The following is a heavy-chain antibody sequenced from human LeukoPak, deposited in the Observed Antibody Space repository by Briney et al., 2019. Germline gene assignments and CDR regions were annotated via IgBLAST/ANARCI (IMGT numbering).Heavy chain of an antibody. J-gene: IGHJ4*02. V-gene: IGHV3-15*01. CDR2: IKSRTDGGST. D-gene: IGHD4-17*01. CDR3: ATEYYGAYNY. CDR1: GFSFTNAW. Sequence: GGSLRLSCAASGFSFTNAWMSWVRQAPGKGLEWVGHIKSRTDGGSTDYAAPVKDRFSISRDDSKDTLYLQMSSLKTEDIAVYYCATEYYGAYNYWGQGTLVTVSS.